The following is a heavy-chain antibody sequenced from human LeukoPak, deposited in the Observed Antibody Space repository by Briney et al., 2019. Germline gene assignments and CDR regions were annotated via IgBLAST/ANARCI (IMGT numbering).Heavy chain of an antibody. CDR2: MYYSGIT. Sequence: PSETLSLTCTVSGGSISSYYWSWIRQPPGKGLEWIGYMYYSGITKYNPSLKSRVTISVGTSKNQFSLKLSSVTAADTAVYYCARSDGGFDPWGQGTLVTVSS. CDR3: ARSDGGFDP. D-gene: IGHD2-21*02. V-gene: IGHV4-59*01. J-gene: IGHJ5*02. CDR1: GGSISSYY.